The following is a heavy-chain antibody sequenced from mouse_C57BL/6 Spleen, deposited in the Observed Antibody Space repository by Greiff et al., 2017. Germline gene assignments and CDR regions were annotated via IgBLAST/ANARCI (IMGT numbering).Heavy chain of an antibody. J-gene: IGHJ4*01. CDR2: ISSGSSTI. CDR1: GFTFSDYG. D-gene: IGHD1-1*01. CDR3: SRGYYGSSPYAMDY. Sequence: EVQRVESGGGLVKPGGSLKLSCAASGFTFSDYGMNWVRQAPEKGLEWVAYISSGSSTIYYADTVKGRFTISSDNDKNTLFLQMTSLRSEDTAMYYCSRGYYGSSPYAMDYWGQGTSVTVSS. V-gene: IGHV5-17*01.